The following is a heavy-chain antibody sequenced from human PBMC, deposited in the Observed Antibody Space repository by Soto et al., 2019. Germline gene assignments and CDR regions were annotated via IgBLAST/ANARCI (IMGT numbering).Heavy chain of an antibody. J-gene: IGHJ4*02. CDR3: ARVWGWSGYSSGWHADSYYFDY. D-gene: IGHD6-19*01. Sequence: ASVKVSCKASGYTFTSYGISWVRQAPGQGLEWMGWISAYNGNTNYALKLQGRVTMTTDTSTSTAYMELRSLRSDDTAVYYCARVWGWSGYSSGWHADSYYFDYWGQGTLVTVSS. V-gene: IGHV1-18*01. CDR1: GYTFTSYG. CDR2: ISAYNGNT.